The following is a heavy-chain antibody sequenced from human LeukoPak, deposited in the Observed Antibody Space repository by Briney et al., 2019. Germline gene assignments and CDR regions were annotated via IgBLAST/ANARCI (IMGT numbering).Heavy chain of an antibody. Sequence: PSETLSLTCTVSGGSISRYYWSWVRQPPGQGLEWMGYIYDNGNTNYNPSLASRVAISVDPSNNRFSLRLPSVTAADTALYYCARVKGFYGSGSFDFWGQGILVTVSS. V-gene: IGHV4-59*01. CDR1: GGSISRYY. CDR3: ARVKGFYGSGSFDF. D-gene: IGHD3-10*01. CDR2: IYDNGNT. J-gene: IGHJ4*02.